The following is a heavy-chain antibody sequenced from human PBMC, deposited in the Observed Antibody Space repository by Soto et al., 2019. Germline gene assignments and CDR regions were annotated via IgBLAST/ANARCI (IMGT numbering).Heavy chain of an antibody. J-gene: IGHJ6*02. CDR1: GYTFTSYG. D-gene: IGHD6-6*01. CDR2: ISAYNGNT. CDR3: ARVWDSSSSGLGYYYYGMDV. Sequence: QVQLVQSGAEVKKPGASVKVSCKASGYTFTSYGINWVRQAPGQGLEWMGWISAYNGNTNYAQKLQGRVTMTTDTSTSTAYMELRSLRSDDTAVYYCARVWDSSSSGLGYYYYGMDVWGQGTTVTVSS. V-gene: IGHV1-18*01.